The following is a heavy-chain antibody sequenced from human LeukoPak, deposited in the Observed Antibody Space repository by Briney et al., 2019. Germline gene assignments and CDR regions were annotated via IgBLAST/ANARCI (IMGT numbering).Heavy chain of an antibody. CDR2: IYTSGST. J-gene: IGHJ4*02. Sequence: SETLSLTCAVYGGSFSGYYWSWIRQPAGKGLEWIGRIYTSGSTNYNPSLKSRVTISVDTSKNQFSLKLSSVTAADTAVYYCARVGIAVAGPDYWGQGTLVTVSS. V-gene: IGHV4-59*10. CDR1: GGSFSGYY. D-gene: IGHD6-19*01. CDR3: ARVGIAVAGPDY.